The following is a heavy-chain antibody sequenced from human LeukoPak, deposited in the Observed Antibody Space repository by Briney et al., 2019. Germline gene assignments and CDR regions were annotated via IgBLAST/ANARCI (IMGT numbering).Heavy chain of an antibody. J-gene: IGHJ4*02. D-gene: IGHD1-14*01. CDR3: ARDGAGHYFDY. CDR2: ISGSGTNT. V-gene: IGHV3-21*01. CDR1: GFTFNNYA. Sequence: GGSLRLSCAASGFTFNNYAMTWVRQAPGKGLEWVSGISGSGTNTYYADSVKGRFTISRDNAKNSLYLQMDSLRAEDTAVYYCARDGAGHYFDYWGQGALVTVSS.